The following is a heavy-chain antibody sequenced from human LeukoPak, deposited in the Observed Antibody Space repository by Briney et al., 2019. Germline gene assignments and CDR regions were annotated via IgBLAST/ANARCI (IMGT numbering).Heavy chain of an antibody. V-gene: IGHV3-30*04. D-gene: IGHD5-12*01. CDR2: ISYDGSNK. Sequence: GGSLRLSCAASGFTFSSYAMHWVRQAPGKGLEWVAVISYDGSNKYYADSVKGRFTISRDNSKNTLYLQMNSLRVGDTALYYCAKDLRALRGYSGFGTWGQGTRVTVSS. J-gene: IGHJ1*01. CDR3: AKDLRALRGYSGFGT. CDR1: GFTFSSYA.